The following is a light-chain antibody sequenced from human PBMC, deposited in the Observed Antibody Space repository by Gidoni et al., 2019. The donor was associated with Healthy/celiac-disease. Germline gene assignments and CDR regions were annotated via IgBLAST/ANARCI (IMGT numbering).Light chain of an antibody. V-gene: IGLV3-21*02. CDR1: NIGSKS. J-gene: IGLJ2*01. CDR3: QVWDSSSDDVV. CDR2: DDS. Sequence: SYVLTQPPSVSVAPGQTARITCGGHNIGSKSVHWYQQKPGQAPVLVVYDDSARPSGIPERFSGSNSGNTATLTISRVEAGDEADYYCQVWDSSSDDVVFGGGTKLTVL.